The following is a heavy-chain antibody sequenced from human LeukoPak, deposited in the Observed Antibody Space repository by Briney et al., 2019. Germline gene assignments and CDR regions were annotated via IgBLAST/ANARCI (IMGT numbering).Heavy chain of an antibody. J-gene: IGHJ4*02. V-gene: IGHV3-7*03. D-gene: IGHD3-9*01. CDR2: INQDGSVR. CDR1: GFTFSRYW. CDR3: ASGNNDWSL. Sequence: PGGSLRLSCAVSGFTFSRYWMSWVRRAPGKGLEWVANINQDGSVRYYVDSVKGRFTISRDNAKNSLYLQMNSLRVDDTAVYYCASGNNDWSLGGQGTLVTVSS.